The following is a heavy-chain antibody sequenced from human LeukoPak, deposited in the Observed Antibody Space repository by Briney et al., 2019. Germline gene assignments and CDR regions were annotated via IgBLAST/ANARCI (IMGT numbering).Heavy chain of an antibody. Sequence: ASVKVSCKASGYTLTSYGIDWMRQAPGQGLEWMGWISTQSGNTNYAQMVQGRLTLTTDRSTNTAYMELRSLRSDDTAVYYCARGAYGDKWGQGTMVTVSS. CDR3: ARGAYGDK. CDR2: ISTQSGNT. V-gene: IGHV1-18*01. CDR1: GYTLTSYG. D-gene: IGHD4-17*01. J-gene: IGHJ4*02.